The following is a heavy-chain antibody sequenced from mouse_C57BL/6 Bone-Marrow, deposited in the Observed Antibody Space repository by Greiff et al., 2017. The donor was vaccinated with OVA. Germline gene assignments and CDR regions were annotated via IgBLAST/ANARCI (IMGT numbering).Heavy chain of an antibody. J-gene: IGHJ3*01. V-gene: IGHV14-4*01. CDR2: IDPENGDT. Sequence: VQLKQSGAELVRPGASVKLSCTASGFNIKDDYMHWVKQRPEQGLEWIGWIDPENGDTEYASKFQGKATITADTSSNTAYLQLSSLTSEDTAVYYCTTLDSSGPYAFAYWGQGTLVTVSA. CDR1: GFNIKDDY. D-gene: IGHD3-2*02. CDR3: TTLDSSGPYAFAY.